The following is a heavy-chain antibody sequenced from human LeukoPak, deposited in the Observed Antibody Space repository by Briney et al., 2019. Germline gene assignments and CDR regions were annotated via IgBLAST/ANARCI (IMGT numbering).Heavy chain of an antibody. D-gene: IGHD4-17*01. Sequence: GESLKISCKGSGYSFTSYWIGWVRQMSGKGLEWMGIIYPGESDIRYSPSFQGQVTISAAQSISTAYLQWSSLKASDTAMYFCARHDYGDFSTRFDPWGRGTLVTVPS. CDR2: IYPGESDI. V-gene: IGHV5-51*01. J-gene: IGHJ5*02. CDR3: ARHDYGDFSTRFDP. CDR1: GYSFTSYW.